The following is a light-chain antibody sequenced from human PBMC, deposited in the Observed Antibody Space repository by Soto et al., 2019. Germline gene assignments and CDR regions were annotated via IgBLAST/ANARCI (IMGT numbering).Light chain of an antibody. CDR3: QQYGNSLLT. CDR1: QSVSSSY. CDR2: GAS. Sequence: EIVLTQSPGTLSLSPGERATLSCRASQSVSSSYLAWYQQKAGQAPRLLIYGASIRVPGIPDRFSGSGSGTDFTLTIRRLEPEDFAVYYCQQYGNSLLTFAGGTKVEIK. V-gene: IGKV3-20*01. J-gene: IGKJ4*01.